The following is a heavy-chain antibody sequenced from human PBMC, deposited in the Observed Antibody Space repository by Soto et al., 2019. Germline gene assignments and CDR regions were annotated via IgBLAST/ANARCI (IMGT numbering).Heavy chain of an antibody. D-gene: IGHD1-26*01. Sequence: GESLKISCAASGFTFSSYGMHWVRQAPGKGLEWVAVIWYDGSNKYYADPVTGVFTISRDNSKTTLYLQMNSLRAEDTAVYYCARAHRGGSYYYYYYGMDVWGQGTTVTVSS. CDR2: IWYDGSNK. V-gene: IGHV3-33*01. CDR1: GFTFSSYG. CDR3: ARAHRGGSYYYYYYGMDV. J-gene: IGHJ6*02.